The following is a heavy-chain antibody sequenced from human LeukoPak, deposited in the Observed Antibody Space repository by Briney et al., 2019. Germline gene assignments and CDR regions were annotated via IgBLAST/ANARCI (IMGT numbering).Heavy chain of an antibody. Sequence: SVKVSCKASGGTFSSYAISWVRQAPGQGLEWMGRIIPIFGTANYAQKFQGRVTITTHESTSTAYMELSSLRSEDTAVYYCARGDTAMVIGFDYWGQGTLVTVSS. V-gene: IGHV1-69*05. D-gene: IGHD5-18*01. CDR1: GGTFSSYA. J-gene: IGHJ4*02. CDR3: ARGDTAMVIGFDY. CDR2: IIPIFGTA.